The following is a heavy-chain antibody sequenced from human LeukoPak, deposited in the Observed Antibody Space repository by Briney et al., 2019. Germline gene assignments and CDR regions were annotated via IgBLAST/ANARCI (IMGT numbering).Heavy chain of an antibody. V-gene: IGHV4-34*01. D-gene: IGHD6-13*01. CDR1: GGSFSGYY. CDR2: INHSGST. CDR3: SGTGYYYGMDV. J-gene: IGHJ6*02. Sequence: SETLSLTCAVYGGSFSGYYWSWIRQPPGKGLEWIGEINHSGSTNYNPSLKSRVTISVDTSKNQFSPKLSSVTAADTAVYYCSGTGYYYGMDVWGQGTTVTVSS.